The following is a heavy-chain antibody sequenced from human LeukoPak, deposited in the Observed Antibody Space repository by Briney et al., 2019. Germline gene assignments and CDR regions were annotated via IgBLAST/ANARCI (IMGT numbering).Heavy chain of an antibody. J-gene: IGHJ4*02. D-gene: IGHD2-2*01. CDR1: GFTVDSNY. CDR2: IYTGGNT. CDR3: ARGGYCSSTSCYVVKMWSRFDY. V-gene: IGHV3-53*01. Sequence: GGSLRLSCAASGFTVDSNYLSWVRQAPGKGLEWVSTIYTGGNTYYAASVKGRFTISRDFSKNTVFLHMNSLRAEDTAMYYCARGGYCSSTSCYVVKMWSRFDYWGQGTLVTVSS.